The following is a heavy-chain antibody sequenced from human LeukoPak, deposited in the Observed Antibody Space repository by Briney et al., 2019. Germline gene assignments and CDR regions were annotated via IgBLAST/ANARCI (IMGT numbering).Heavy chain of an antibody. J-gene: IGHJ3*02. CDR1: GLTFSKYS. CDR3: ARTFMGATVFRDAFDI. V-gene: IGHV3-48*04. CDR2: IDTSSTTM. Sequence: GGSLRLSCAASGLTFSKYSMTWVRQAPGKGLEWVSFIDTSSTTMYYTDSVKGRFTISRDNAKNSLYLQMNSLRAEDTAVYYCARTFMGATVFRDAFDIWGRGTMVTVSS. D-gene: IGHD1-26*01.